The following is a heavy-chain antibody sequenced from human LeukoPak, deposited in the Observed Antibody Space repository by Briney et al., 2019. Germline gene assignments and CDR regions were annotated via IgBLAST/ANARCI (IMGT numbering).Heavy chain of an antibody. J-gene: IGHJ4*02. Sequence: PGRSLRLSCAASGFTFSDYYMSWIRQAPGKGLEWVSYISSSGSTIYYADSVKGRFTISRDNAKNSLYLQMNSLRAEDTAVYYCAREPLGYCSSTSCYPVYWGQGTLVTVSS. CDR1: GFTFSDYY. V-gene: IGHV3-11*01. D-gene: IGHD2-2*01. CDR3: AREPLGYCSSTSCYPVY. CDR2: ISSSGSTI.